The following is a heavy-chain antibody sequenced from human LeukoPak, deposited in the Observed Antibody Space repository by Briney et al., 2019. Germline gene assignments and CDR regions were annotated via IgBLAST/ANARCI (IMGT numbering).Heavy chain of an antibody. J-gene: IGHJ4*02. V-gene: IGHV3-23*01. CDR2: LSGSGGST. CDR1: GFTFSNHA. CDR3: AKVASLCTSTSCVRGGFDH. Sequence: GGSLRLSCTASGFTFSNHAMSCVRQAPGKGLEWVSALSGSGGSTYYADSVKGRFTIFRDNSKSTLYLQMDSLRVEDTAKYYCAKVASLCTSTSCVRGGFDHWGQGTLVTVSS. D-gene: IGHD2-2*01.